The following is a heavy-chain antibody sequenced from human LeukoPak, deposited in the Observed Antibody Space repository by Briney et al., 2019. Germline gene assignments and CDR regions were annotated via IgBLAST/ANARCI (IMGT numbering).Heavy chain of an antibody. CDR3: ARDGVFRFEVGDVYYYYMDV. D-gene: IGHD2-21*02. Sequence: ASVKVSCKASGYIFTGYYIHWVRQAPGQGLEWMGWINPNSGDTKYAQKFQGRVTLTRDTSNNTVYMDLTRLIFDDTAMYYCARDGVFRFEVGDVYYYYMDVWGKGTTVIISS. CDR2: INPNSGDT. V-gene: IGHV1-2*02. CDR1: GYIFTGYY. J-gene: IGHJ6*03.